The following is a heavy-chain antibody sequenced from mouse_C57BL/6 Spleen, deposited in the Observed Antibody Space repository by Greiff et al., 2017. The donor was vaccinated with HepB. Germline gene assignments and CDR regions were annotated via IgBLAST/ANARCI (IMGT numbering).Heavy chain of an antibody. J-gene: IGHJ2*01. V-gene: IGHV1-50*01. CDR1: GYTFTSYW. CDR3: ARGGKIYYGNYFDY. Sequence: QVQLQQPGAELVKPGASVKLSCKASGYTFTSYWMLWVKQRPGQGLEWIGEIDPSDSYTNYNQKFKGKATLTVDTSSSTAYMQLSSLTSEDSAVYYCARGGKIYYGNYFDYWGQGTTLTVSS. D-gene: IGHD2-1*01. CDR2: IDPSDSYT.